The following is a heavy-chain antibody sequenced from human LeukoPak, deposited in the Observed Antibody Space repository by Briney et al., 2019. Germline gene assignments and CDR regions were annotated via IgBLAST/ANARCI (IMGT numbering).Heavy chain of an antibody. CDR3: ARADRITMVRTSNRLNWFDP. V-gene: IGHV4-61*02. D-gene: IGHD3-10*01. J-gene: IGHJ5*02. Sequence: SQTLSLTCTVSGASISSGSYYWNWIRQSAGKGLEWIGRNYISGAINYNPSLASRATISVDTSKNQFSLKLSSVTAADTAVYYCARADRITMVRTSNRLNWFDPWGQGTLVTVSS. CDR1: GASISSGSYY. CDR2: NYISGAI.